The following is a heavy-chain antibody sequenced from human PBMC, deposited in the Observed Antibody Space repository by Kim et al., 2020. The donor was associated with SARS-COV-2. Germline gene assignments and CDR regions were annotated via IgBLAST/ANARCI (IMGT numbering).Heavy chain of an antibody. CDR3: SRRDSTNWYFDY. J-gene: IGHJ4*02. D-gene: IGHD3-22*01. CDR1: GCSINTYY. CDR2: IYNSGST. Sequence: SETLSLTCTVSGCSINTYYWSWIRQPPSKGLEWIGYIYNSGSTDYNPSLKSRVTISADTSKKQLSLKLSSVTAADTAVYYCSRRDSTNWYFDYWGLGTLVTVSS. V-gene: IGHV4-59*08.